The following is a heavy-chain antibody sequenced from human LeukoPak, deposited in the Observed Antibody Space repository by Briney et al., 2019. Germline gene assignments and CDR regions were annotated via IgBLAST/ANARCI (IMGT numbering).Heavy chain of an antibody. J-gene: IGHJ4*02. V-gene: IGHV3-30*18. D-gene: IGHD6-13*01. CDR1: GFTFSSYG. CDR2: ISYDGSNK. CDR3: AKEKDRYSSSWSHFDY. Sequence: PGGSLRLSCAASGFTFSSYGMHWVRQAPGKGLEWVAVISYDGSNKNYADSVKGRFTISRDNSKNTLYLQMNSLRAEDTAVYYCAKEKDRYSSSWSHFDYWGQGTLVTVSS.